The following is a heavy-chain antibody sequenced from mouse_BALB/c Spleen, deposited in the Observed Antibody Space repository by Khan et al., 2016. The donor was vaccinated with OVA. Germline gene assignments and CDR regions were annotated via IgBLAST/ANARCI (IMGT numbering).Heavy chain of an antibody. CDR2: ISYSGYT. CDR1: GYSITSEYA. Sequence: EVKLLESGPGLVKPSQSLSLTCTVTGYSITSEYAWNWIRQFPGNKLEWMGYISYSGYTRYNPSLKSRFSITRDTSKNQFFLQLNSVTTEDTATSYCARKDYYDYDPFPYWGQGTLVTVSA. CDR3: ARKDYYDYDPFPY. D-gene: IGHD2-4*01. J-gene: IGHJ3*01. V-gene: IGHV3-2*02.